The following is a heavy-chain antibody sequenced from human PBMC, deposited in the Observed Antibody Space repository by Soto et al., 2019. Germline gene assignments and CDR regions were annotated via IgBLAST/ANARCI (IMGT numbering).Heavy chain of an antibody. CDR3: ARDATCSGSCYVHAFDI. Sequence: GASVKVSCKASGYTFTDYYIHWVRQAPGQGLEWMGWINPNSADTSYAQKFQGRVTMTRNTSTSTAYMELSSLRSEDTAVYYCARDATCSGSCYVHAFDIWGQGTMVTVSS. V-gene: IGHV1-8*02. D-gene: IGHD2-15*01. CDR1: GYTFTDYY. J-gene: IGHJ3*02. CDR2: INPNSADT.